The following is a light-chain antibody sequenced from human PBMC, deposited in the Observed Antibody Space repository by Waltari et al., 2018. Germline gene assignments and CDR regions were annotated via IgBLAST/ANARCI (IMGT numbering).Light chain of an antibody. CDR1: SSDVGSYNY. V-gene: IGLV2-11*01. CDR3: CAYAGSAI. J-gene: IGLJ2*01. Sequence: QSALTQPRSVSGSPGQSVTIPCPGTSSDVGSYNYVCWYQQHPGKAPRLMIYDVNKRPSGVPDRFSGSKSGNTASLTISGLQAEDEADYYCCAYAGSAIFGGGTELTVL. CDR2: DVN.